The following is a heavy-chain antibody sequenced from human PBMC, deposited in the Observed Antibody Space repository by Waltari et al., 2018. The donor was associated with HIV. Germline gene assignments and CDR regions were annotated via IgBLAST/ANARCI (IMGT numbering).Heavy chain of an antibody. Sequence: QVQLQESGPGLVKPPETLSLSCNVSGGSVSSSKYYWSWIRQSPGKRPEWIGYVYYNGATSYSPSLKSRVSISVDTSKKRFSLKLNSVTAADTAIYYCARDRGASDIWGQGKMVIVSS. D-gene: IGHD5-12*01. V-gene: IGHV4-61*01. CDR3: ARDRGASDI. CDR1: GGSVSSSKYY. CDR2: VYYNGAT. J-gene: IGHJ3*02.